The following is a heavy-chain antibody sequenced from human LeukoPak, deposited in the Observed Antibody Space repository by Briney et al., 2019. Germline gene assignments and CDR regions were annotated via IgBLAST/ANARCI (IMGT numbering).Heavy chain of an antibody. J-gene: IGHJ4*02. Sequence: GGSLRLSCVASGFAFSSYGMHWVRQAPGKGLDWVAVISYDGSSKYYTDSVRGRFTISRDNSKNTLYLEMNSLRPEDTAVYFCAKDPHYNWNYSDYWGQGTLVTVSS. CDR1: GFAFSSYG. V-gene: IGHV3-30*18. CDR2: ISYDGSSK. D-gene: IGHD1-20*01. CDR3: AKDPHYNWNYSDY.